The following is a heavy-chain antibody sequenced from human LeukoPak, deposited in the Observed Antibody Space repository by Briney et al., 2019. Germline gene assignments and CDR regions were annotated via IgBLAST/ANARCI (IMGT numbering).Heavy chain of an antibody. D-gene: IGHD1-26*01. J-gene: IGHJ4*02. CDR2: IYYSGST. V-gene: IGHV4-39*01. CDR3: ARLGSYGEIDY. CDR1: GGSISISSYY. Sequence: PSETLSLTCTLSGGSISISSYYRGWIRQTPGKGLEWIGSIYYSGSTYYNPSLKSRVTISVDTSKNQFSLKLSSVTAADTAVYYCARLGSYGEIDYWGQGTLVTVSS.